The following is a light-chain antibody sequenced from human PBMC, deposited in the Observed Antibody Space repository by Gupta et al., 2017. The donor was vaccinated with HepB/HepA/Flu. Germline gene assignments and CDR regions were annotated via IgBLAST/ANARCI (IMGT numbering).Light chain of an antibody. V-gene: IGLV3-25*03. J-gene: IGLJ1*01. CDR2: KDS. CDR3: QSADSSGTGYV. CDR1: ALPKQY. Sequence: SYELTQPPSVSVSPGQPARITCSGDALPKQYAYWYQQKPGQAPVLVIYKDSERPSGIPERFSGSSSGTTVTLTISGVQAEDEADYYCQSADSSGTGYVFGTGTKVTVL.